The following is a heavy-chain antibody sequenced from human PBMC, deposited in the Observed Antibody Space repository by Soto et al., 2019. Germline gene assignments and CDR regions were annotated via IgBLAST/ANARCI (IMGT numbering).Heavy chain of an antibody. V-gene: IGHV4-4*02. CDR3: ARSEATGLDY. J-gene: IGHJ4*02. D-gene: IGHD1-26*01. CDR2: AHHSGRT. CDR1: GGSMSSSNW. Sequence: QVQLQESGPGLVKPSGTLSLTCTVSGGSMSSSNWWNWVRQSPGKGLEWIGEAHHSGRTNYNPSLXSXVXIXXDKSTNHFSLKLSSVTAADTAVYYCARSEATGLDYWGQGTLVTVSS.